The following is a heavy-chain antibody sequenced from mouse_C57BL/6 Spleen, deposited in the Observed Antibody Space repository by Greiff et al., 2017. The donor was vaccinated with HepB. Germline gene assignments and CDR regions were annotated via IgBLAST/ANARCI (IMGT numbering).Heavy chain of an antibody. CDR3: AIGGGLRGYYAMGY. CDR2: ISYDGSN. J-gene: IGHJ4*01. V-gene: IGHV3-6*01. CDR1: GYSITSGYY. D-gene: IGHD3-1*01. Sequence: EVQLQESGPGLVKPSQSLSLTCSVTGYSITSGYYWYWIRQYPENKLEWIGYISYDGSNNYNPSLKNRISITRDTSKNQFFLKLNTVTTEDTATYYCAIGGGLRGYYAMGYWGQGTSVTVSS.